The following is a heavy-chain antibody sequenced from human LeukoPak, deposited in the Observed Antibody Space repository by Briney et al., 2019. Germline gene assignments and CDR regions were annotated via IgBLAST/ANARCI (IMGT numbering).Heavy chain of an antibody. CDR2: INTSSSYI. CDR1: GFTFSSYS. J-gene: IGHJ5*02. Sequence: GTSLRLSCAASGFTFSSYSINWVRQAPGKGLEWVSSINTSSSYIYYADSVKGRFTISRDNAKNSLFLQMNSLRADDTAVYYCARDLTSSWSTGGNWFDPWGQGTLVTVSS. D-gene: IGHD6-13*01. CDR3: ARDLTSSWSTGGNWFDP. V-gene: IGHV3-21*01.